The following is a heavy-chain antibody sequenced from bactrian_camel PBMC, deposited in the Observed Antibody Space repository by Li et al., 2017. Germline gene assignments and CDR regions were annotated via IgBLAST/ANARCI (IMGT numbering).Heavy chain of an antibody. D-gene: IGHD1*01. Sequence: HVQLVESGGGSVQAGGSLTLSCLASGNTVTAYCMGWVRQAPGKEREGVATIVGTKITSYADSVKGRFTISRDTAERMTYLQMDSLQPDDSGLYYCAASIYTACSSGYIWRPQDFRYWGQGTQVTVS. CDR2: IVGTKIT. CDR3: AASIYTACSSGYIWRPQDFRY. J-gene: IGHJ6*01. V-gene: IGHV3S53*01. CDR1: GNTVTAYC.